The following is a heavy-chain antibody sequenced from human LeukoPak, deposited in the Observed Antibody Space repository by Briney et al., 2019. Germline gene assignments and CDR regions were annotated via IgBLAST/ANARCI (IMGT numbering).Heavy chain of an antibody. Sequence: GSGPALVKPTQTLTLTCTFSGFSLSTSGMCVNWIRQPPGKALEWLAHIDWDDDKYYTTSLKTRLTISKDTSKNQVVLKMTNMDPVDTATYYCARRDSSSWYFDFWGQGTLVTVSS. V-gene: IGHV2-70*01. D-gene: IGHD6-13*01. J-gene: IGHJ4*02. CDR3: ARRDSSSWYFDF. CDR2: IDWDDDK. CDR1: GFSLSTSGMC.